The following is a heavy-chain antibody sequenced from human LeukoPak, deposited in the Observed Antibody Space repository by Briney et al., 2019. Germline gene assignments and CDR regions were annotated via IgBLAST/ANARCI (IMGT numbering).Heavy chain of an antibody. V-gene: IGHV3-21*01. J-gene: IGHJ4*02. CDR2: ISSSSSYI. Sequence: GGSLRLSCAASGFTFSSYSMNWVRQAPGKGLEWVSSISSSSSYIYYADSVKGRFTISRGNAKNSLYLQMNSLRAEDTAVYYCARDRGGVIAPYYFDYWGQGTLVTVSS. D-gene: IGHD3-16*02. CDR1: GFTFSSYS. CDR3: ARDRGGVIAPYYFDY.